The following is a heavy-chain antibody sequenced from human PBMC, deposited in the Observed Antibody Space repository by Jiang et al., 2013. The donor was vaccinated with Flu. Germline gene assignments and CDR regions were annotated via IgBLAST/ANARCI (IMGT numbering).Heavy chain of an antibody. CDR1: YSFTTYW. CDR3: ARSPVWFGELLAYYFGY. J-gene: IGHJ4*02. CDR2: IFPGDSET. Sequence: YSFTTYWIGWVRQMPGKGLEWMGIIFPGDSETRYSPSFQGQVTISADKSISTAYLQWSSLKASDTAMYYCARSPVWFGELLAYYFGYWGQGTLVTVSS. V-gene: IGHV5-51*01. D-gene: IGHD3-10*01.